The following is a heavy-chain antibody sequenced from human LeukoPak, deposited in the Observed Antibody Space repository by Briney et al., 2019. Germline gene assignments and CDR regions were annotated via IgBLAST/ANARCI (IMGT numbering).Heavy chain of an antibody. Sequence: PSETLSLTCTVSGGSISSYYWSWIRQPPGKGLEWIGYIYYSGSTNYNPSLKSRVTISVDTSKNQFSLKLSSVTAADTAVYYCASYRRDGYPFDYWGQGTLVTVSS. V-gene: IGHV4-59*01. J-gene: IGHJ4*02. D-gene: IGHD5-24*01. CDR3: ASYRRDGYPFDY. CDR1: GGSISSYY. CDR2: IYYSGST.